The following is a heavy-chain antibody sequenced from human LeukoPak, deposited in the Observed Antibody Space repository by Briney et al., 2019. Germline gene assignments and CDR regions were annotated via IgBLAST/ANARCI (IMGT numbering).Heavy chain of an antibody. CDR3: ARDDTQLLWFGKSPRWFDP. CDR1: GYTFTGYY. J-gene: IGHJ5*02. D-gene: IGHD3-10*01. CDR2: INPNSGGT. Sequence: GASVKVSCKASGYTFTGYYMHWVRQAPGQGLEWMGWINPNSGGTNYAQKFQGRVTMTRDTSISTAYMELSRLRSDDTAVYYCARDDTQLLWFGKSPRWFDPWGQGTLVTVSS. V-gene: IGHV1-2*02.